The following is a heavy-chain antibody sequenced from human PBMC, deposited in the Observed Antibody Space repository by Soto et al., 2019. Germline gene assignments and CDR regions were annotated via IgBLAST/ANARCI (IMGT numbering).Heavy chain of an antibody. Sequence: QVQLQQWGAGLLKPSETLSLTCAVYGGSFSGYYWSWIRQPPGKGLEWIGEINHSGSTNYNPSLKGRVTISVDTSKNQFSLKLSSVTAADTAVYYCARKGHDYSTYYFDYWGQGTLVTVSS. CDR3: ARKGHDYSTYYFDY. D-gene: IGHD4-4*01. V-gene: IGHV4-34*01. CDR1: GGSFSGYY. J-gene: IGHJ4*02. CDR2: INHSGST.